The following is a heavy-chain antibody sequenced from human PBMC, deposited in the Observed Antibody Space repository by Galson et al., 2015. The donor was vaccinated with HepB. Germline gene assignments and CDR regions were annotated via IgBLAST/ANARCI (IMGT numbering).Heavy chain of an antibody. CDR3: ARRLIDSNSRPGGGSAGPYGMDV. D-gene: IGHD4-11*01. V-gene: IGHV5-10-1*01. CDR2: IDPSDSYT. J-gene: IGHJ6*02. CDR1: GYSFTSYW. Sequence: SGAEVKKPGESLRISCKGSGYSFTSYWISWVRQMPGKGLEWMGRIDPSDSYTNYSPSFQGHVTISADKSISTAYLQWSSLKASDTAMYYCARRLIDSNSRPGGGSAGPYGMDVWGQGTTVTVSS.